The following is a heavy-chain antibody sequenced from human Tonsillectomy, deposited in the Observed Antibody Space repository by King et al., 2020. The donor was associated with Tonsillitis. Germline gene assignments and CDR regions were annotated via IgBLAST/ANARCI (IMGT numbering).Heavy chain of an antibody. D-gene: IGHD2-15*01. J-gene: IGHJ4*02. Sequence: VQLVESGGGLVQPGGSLRLSCAASGFTFSSHSMSWVRQAPGKGLEWVAKIKATGSEKFYVDSVKGRFTISRDNAKNSLYLQMSSLRVEDTAVYYCASDVVVVVSATSFFDYWGQGSLVTVSS. V-gene: IGHV3-7*01. CDR3: ASDVVVVVSATSFFDY. CDR1: GFTFSSHS. CDR2: IKATGSEK.